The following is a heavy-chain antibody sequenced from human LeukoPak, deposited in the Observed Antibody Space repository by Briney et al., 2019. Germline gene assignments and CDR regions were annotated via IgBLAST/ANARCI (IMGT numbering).Heavy chain of an antibody. CDR2: IYYSGST. V-gene: IGHV4-30-4*07. D-gene: IGHD4-23*01. CDR3: ARLHYGGNYGYYYYYMDV. CDR1: GGSISSGGYS. Sequence: PSETLSLTCAVSGGSISSGGYSWSWIRQPPGKGLEWIGYIYYSGSTYYNPSLKGRVTISVDTSKNQFSLKLSSVTAADTAVYYCARLHYGGNYGYYYYYMDVWGKGTSVTISS. J-gene: IGHJ6*03.